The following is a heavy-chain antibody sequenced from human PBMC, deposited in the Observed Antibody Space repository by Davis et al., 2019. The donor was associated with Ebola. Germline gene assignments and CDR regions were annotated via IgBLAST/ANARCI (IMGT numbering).Heavy chain of an antibody. D-gene: IGHD2-8*01. Sequence: GESLKISCAASGFTFSSYWMHWVRQAPGKGLVWVSRINSDGSSTSYADSVKGRFTISRDNSKNTLYLQMNSLRAEDTAVYYCAKGVFVWGQGTLVTVSS. CDR1: GFTFSSYW. CDR3: AKGVFV. V-gene: IGHV3-74*01. J-gene: IGHJ4*02. CDR2: INSDGSST.